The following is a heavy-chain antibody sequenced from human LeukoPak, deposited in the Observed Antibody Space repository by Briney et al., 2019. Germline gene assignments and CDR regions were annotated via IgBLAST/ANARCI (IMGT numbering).Heavy chain of an antibody. D-gene: IGHD6-13*01. CDR1: GGSISSSSYY. V-gene: IGHV4-39*01. CDR2: IYYSGST. Sequence: PSETLSLTCTVSGGSISSSSYYWGWIRQPPGKGLEWIGSIYYSGSTYYNPSLKSRVTISVDTSKNQFSLKLSSVTAADTAVYYCARHVRSSSWYDYWGQGTLVTVSS. J-gene: IGHJ4*02. CDR3: ARHVRSSSWYDY.